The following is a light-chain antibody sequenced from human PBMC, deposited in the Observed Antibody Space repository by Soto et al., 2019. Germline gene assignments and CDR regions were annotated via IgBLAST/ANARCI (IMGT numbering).Light chain of an antibody. CDR1: QSISNY. Sequence: DIHMTQSPSSLSASVGYRFTITCRASQSISNYLNWYQQKPGKAPNLLIYIASNLHSGVPSRFSGSGSGTDFTLTISSLQPEDFETYYCQQSYSTPYTFGQGTKVDIK. CDR3: QQSYSTPYT. J-gene: IGKJ2*01. CDR2: IAS. V-gene: IGKV1-39*01.